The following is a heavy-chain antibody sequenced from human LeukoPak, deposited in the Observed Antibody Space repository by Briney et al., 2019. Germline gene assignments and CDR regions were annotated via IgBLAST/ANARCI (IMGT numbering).Heavy chain of an antibody. CDR3: ARYSGTYQYFYYYMDV. J-gene: IGHJ6*03. CDR2: ISYDGSHE. CDR1: GFTFSNFG. Sequence: GRSLRLSCAASGFTFSNFGMHWVRQAPGKGLQWVAIISYDGSHEYYGDFVKGRFTISRDNSKSTLYLQMNSLRAEDTAVYYCARYSGTYQYFYYYMDVWGKGTTVTVSS. V-gene: IGHV3-30*03. D-gene: IGHD1-26*01.